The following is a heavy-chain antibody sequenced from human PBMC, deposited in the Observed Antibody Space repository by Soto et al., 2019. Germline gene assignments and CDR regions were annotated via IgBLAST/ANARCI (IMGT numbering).Heavy chain of an antibody. D-gene: IGHD6-19*01. CDR1: GYTFTSYA. Sequence: QVQLVQSGAEVKKPGASVKVSCKASGYTFTSYAMHWVRQAPGQRLEWMGWINAGNGNTKYSQKFQGRVTITRDTSASTAYMELSSLRSEDTAVYYCASDSSGWYGADYYYYYMDVWGKGTTVTVSS. J-gene: IGHJ6*03. CDR2: INAGNGNT. CDR3: ASDSSGWYGADYYYYYMDV. V-gene: IGHV1-3*01.